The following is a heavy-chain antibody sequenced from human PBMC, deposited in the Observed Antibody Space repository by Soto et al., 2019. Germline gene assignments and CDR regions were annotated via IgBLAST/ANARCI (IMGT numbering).Heavy chain of an antibody. CDR1: GFTFSTYS. V-gene: IGHV3-21*01. D-gene: IGHD2-2*02. Sequence: GGSLRLSCVGSGFTFSTYSINWVRQAPGKGLGWVSSISSRSDIYYADSVKGRFTISRDNAKNSVSLQMNSLRAEDTAVYYCAREYTAWPLAYGLDVWGQGTTVTVSS. J-gene: IGHJ6*02. CDR2: ISSRSDI. CDR3: AREYTAWPLAYGLDV.